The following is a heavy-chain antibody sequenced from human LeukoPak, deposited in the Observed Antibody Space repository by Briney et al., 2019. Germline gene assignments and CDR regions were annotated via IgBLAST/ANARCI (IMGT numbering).Heavy chain of an antibody. D-gene: IGHD6-19*01. CDR1: GFTFGDYA. Sequence: GGSLRLSCTASGFTFGDYAMSWVRQAPGKGLEWVAHIKQDATEKYYIDSVKGRFTISRDNVQNSLYLQMDSLRVEDTAVYYCARDKPRDSVAGSNFDYWGQGSLVTVSS. CDR2: IKQDATEK. J-gene: IGHJ4*02. V-gene: IGHV3-7*01. CDR3: ARDKPRDSVAGSNFDY.